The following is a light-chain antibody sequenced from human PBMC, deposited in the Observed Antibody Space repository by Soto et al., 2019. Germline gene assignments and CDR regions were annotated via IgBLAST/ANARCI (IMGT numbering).Light chain of an antibody. V-gene: IGLV3-21*02. CDR2: DDS. Sequence: SYELTQPPSVSVAPGQTTRITCGGDNIGSRSVHWYQQKPGQAPVLVVFDDSDRPSGIPERFSGSNSGNTATLTISRVEAGDEADYFCQVWDTSRVVFGGGTKVTVL. CDR3: QVWDTSRVV. CDR1: NIGSRS. J-gene: IGLJ2*01.